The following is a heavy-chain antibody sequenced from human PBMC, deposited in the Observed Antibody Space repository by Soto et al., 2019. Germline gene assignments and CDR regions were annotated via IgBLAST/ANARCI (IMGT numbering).Heavy chain of an antibody. J-gene: IGHJ3*02. CDR1: EFTFSTYW. D-gene: IGHD3-10*01. Sequence: GGSLRLSCVASEFTFSTYWMSWVRQAPGKGLEWVANIKQDGSEKYYVGSVRGRFTISRDNAKNSLSLQMNSLRVEDTAIYYCASGGRAGDFDIWGQGTMVTVSS. CDR2: IKQDGSEK. V-gene: IGHV3-7*01. CDR3: ASGGRAGDFDI.